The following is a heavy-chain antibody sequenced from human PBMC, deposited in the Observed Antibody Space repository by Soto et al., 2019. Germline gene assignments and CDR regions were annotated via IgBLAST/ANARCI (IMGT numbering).Heavy chain of an antibody. D-gene: IGHD1-20*01. V-gene: IGHV1-69*01. CDR1: GGTFRNYA. CDR2: IIPLFATS. Sequence: SVNVSFKASGGTFRNYAITWVRQAPGQGLEWMGGIIPLFATSNYAQKFLGRLTFTADESAGTAYMELSSLRSEDTAVYYCEAVIPHTTYNSPNYFDPWGQGTLVTVSS. J-gene: IGHJ4*02. CDR3: EAVIPHTTYNSPNYFDP.